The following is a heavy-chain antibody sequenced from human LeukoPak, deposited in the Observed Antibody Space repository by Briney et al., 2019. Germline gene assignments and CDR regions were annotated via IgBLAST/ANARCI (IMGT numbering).Heavy chain of an antibody. Sequence: TSETLSLTCTVSGGSISSYYWSWIRQPPGKGLEWIGYIYYSGSTNYNPSLKSRVTISVDTSKNQFSLKQSSVTAADTAVYYCARDTPLRSFDYWGQGTLVTVSS. CDR2: IYYSGST. CDR1: GGSISSYY. V-gene: IGHV4-59*01. D-gene: IGHD4-17*01. CDR3: ARDTPLRSFDY. J-gene: IGHJ4*02.